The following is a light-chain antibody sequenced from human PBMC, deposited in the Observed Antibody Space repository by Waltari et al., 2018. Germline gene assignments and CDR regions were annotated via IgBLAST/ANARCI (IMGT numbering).Light chain of an antibody. CDR2: TSS. Sequence: DPQMTQSPSSLPASVGDRVTLTCRAGQNVTKYLNWYQQKPGQAPKLLIHTSSILLEGVPSRFTGSGSGTHFTLIINSLQPEDFATYYCQQSATTPVTFGPGTSVDL. CDR3: QQSATTPVT. J-gene: IGKJ3*01. V-gene: IGKV1-39*01. CDR1: QNVTKY.